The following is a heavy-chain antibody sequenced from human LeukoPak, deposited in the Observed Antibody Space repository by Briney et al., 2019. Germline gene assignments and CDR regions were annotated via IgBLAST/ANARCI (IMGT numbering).Heavy chain of an antibody. CDR3: ARRYCSGGSCYHPYDY. J-gene: IGHJ4*02. Sequence: PGGSLRLSCAASGFTFSSYAMRWVRQAPGKGLEYLSAISTDGGSTYYANSVKGRFTISRDNSKNTLYLQMGSLRAEDMGVYYCARRYCSGGSCYHPYDYWGQGTLVTVSS. D-gene: IGHD2-15*01. CDR2: ISTDGGST. V-gene: IGHV3-64*01. CDR1: GFTFSSYA.